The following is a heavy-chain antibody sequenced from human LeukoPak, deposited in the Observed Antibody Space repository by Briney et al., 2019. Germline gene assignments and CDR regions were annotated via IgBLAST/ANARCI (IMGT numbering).Heavy chain of an antibody. V-gene: IGHV1-8*01. Sequence: ASVKVSCRASGYTFTSYDINWVRQATGQGLEWMGWMNPNSGNRGYAQKFQGRVTMTRNTSISTAYMELSSLRSEDTAVYYCARERSGIAAAGSDWGQGTLVTVSS. D-gene: IGHD6-13*01. CDR1: GYTFTSYD. CDR2: MNPNSGNR. J-gene: IGHJ4*02. CDR3: ARERSGIAAAGSD.